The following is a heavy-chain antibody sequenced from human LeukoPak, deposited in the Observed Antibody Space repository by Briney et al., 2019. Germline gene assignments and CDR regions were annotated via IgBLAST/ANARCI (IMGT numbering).Heavy chain of an antibody. D-gene: IGHD2-2*03. CDR2: ISSSSSYI. CDR1: GFTFSSYS. V-gene: IGHV3-21*01. Sequence: GGSLRLSCAASGFTFSSYSMNWVRQAPGKGLECVSSISSSSSYIYYADSVKGRFTISRDNAKNSLYLQMNSLRAEDTAVYYCASGYCSSTSCYDFDYWGQGTLVTVSS. J-gene: IGHJ4*02. CDR3: ASGYCSSTSCYDFDY.